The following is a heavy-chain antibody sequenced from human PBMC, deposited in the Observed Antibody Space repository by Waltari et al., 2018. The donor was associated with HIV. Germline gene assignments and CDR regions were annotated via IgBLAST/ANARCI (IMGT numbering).Heavy chain of an antibody. CDR1: GFTFDDYA. CDR3: AKGGYSGSFDTLELDAFDI. V-gene: IGHV3-9*01. CDR2: ISWNSGST. J-gene: IGHJ3*02. Sequence: EVQLVESGGGLVQPGRSLRLSCAASGFTFDDYAMHWVRHAPGKGLEWVSGISWNSGSTGYADSVKGRFTISRDNAKNSLYLQMNSLRAEDTALYYCAKGGYSGSFDTLELDAFDIWGQGTMVTVSS. D-gene: IGHD1-26*01.